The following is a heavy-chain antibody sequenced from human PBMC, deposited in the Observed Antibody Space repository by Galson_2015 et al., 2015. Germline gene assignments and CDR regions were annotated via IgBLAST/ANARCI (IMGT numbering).Heavy chain of an antibody. CDR3: AAHDYGEF. J-gene: IGHJ4*02. Sequence: SLRLSCAASGFTFGNYWAHWVRQAPGKGLVWVSRINSDGSRTDYADSVKGRFTISRDNAKNTLYLQMDSLRAEDTAVYYCAAHDYGEFWGQGTPVTVSS. V-gene: IGHV3-74*01. CDR2: INSDGSRT. CDR1: GFTFGNYW.